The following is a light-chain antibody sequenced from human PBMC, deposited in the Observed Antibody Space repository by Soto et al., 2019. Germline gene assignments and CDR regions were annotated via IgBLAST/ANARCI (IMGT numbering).Light chain of an antibody. CDR3: SSCTSSSTCV. Sequence: QSVLTQPASVSGSPGQSITISCTGTGSDVGGYNYVSWYQQYPGKAPKLIIYEVSIRPSGVSNRFSGSKSGNTASLTISGLQAEDETEYYCSSCTSSSTCVFGTGTKVTVL. CDR2: EVS. J-gene: IGLJ1*01. CDR1: GSDVGGYNY. V-gene: IGLV2-14*01.